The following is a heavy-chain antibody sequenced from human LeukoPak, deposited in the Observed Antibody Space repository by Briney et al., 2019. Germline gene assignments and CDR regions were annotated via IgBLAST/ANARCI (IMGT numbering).Heavy chain of an antibody. V-gene: IGHV3-7*05. D-gene: IGHD6-19*01. CDR2: IKGDGSDN. CDR1: GFTFSCYW. Sequence: GGPLRLSCAASGFTFSCYWMCWVRQAPGKGMERVCNIKGDGSDNHYVDSVKGRVAITRNNSKNTQCCKMHSLRAEDTAGYSCAKGGWFEYWGQGTLVTVSS. J-gene: IGHJ4*02. CDR3: AKGGWFEY.